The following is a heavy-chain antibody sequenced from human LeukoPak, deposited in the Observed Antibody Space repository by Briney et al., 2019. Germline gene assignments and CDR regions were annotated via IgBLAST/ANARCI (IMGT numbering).Heavy chain of an antibody. CDR2: ISPSRSYI. CDR1: GFSFSGYS. CDR3: ARDLYFQH. J-gene: IGHJ1*01. V-gene: IGHV3-21*01. Sequence: GGSLRLSCVASGFSFSGYSINWVRQAPGKGLEWVSSISPSRSYIYYADSVKGRFTISRDNSKNTLYLQMNSLRAEDTAVYYCARDLYFQHWGQGTLVTVSS.